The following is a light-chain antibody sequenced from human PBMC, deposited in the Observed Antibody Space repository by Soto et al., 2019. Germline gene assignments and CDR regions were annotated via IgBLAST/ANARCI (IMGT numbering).Light chain of an antibody. CDR1: TSDVGSYNF. J-gene: IGLJ1*01. CDR2: EDS. CDR3: CSYAGGSTPFV. Sequence: QSVLTQPASVSGSPGQSIAISCTGTTSDVGSYNFVSWYQQHPGKAPKLMICEDSERPSGVSSRFSGSKSGSTASLTISGLQPEDEADYYCCSYAGGSTPFVFGTGTKLTVL. V-gene: IGLV2-23*01.